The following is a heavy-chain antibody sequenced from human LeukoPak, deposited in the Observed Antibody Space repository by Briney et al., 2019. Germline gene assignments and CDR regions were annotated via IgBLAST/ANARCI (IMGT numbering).Heavy chain of an antibody. CDR3: ARDQT. CDR2: IKQDGSAK. Sequence: PGGSLRLSCAASGFTFSSSWMSWVRQAPGKGLEWVANIKQDGSAKYYVDSVKGRFTISRDNAKNSLYLRMNSLRAEDTAVYYCARDQTWGQGTLVTVSS. CDR1: GFTFSSSW. J-gene: IGHJ5*02. V-gene: IGHV3-7*05.